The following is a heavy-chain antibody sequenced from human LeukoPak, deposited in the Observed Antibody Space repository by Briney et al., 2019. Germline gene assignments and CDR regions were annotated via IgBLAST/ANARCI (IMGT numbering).Heavy chain of an antibody. D-gene: IGHD3-3*01. CDR1: GGSFSGYY. Sequence: SETLSLTCAVYGGSFSGYYWSWIRQPPGKGLEWIGEINHSGSTNYNPSLKSRVTISVDTSKNQFSLKLSSVTAADTAVYYCARGHTILDTRDWFDPWGQGTLVTVSS. J-gene: IGHJ5*02. CDR3: ARGHTILDTRDWFDP. CDR2: INHSGST. V-gene: IGHV4-34*01.